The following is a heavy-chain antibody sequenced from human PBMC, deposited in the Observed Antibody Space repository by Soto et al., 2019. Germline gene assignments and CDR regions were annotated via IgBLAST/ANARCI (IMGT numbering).Heavy chain of an antibody. CDR3: ARANYGDYVRWFDP. J-gene: IGHJ5*02. CDR1: GGSISSYY. V-gene: IGHV4-59*01. D-gene: IGHD4-17*01. CDR2: IYYSGST. Sequence: SETLSLTCTVSGGSISSYYWSWIRQPPGKGLEWIGYIYYSGSTNYNPSLKSRVTISVDTSKNQFSLKLSSVTAADTAVYYCARANYGDYVRWFDPWGQGTLVTVSS.